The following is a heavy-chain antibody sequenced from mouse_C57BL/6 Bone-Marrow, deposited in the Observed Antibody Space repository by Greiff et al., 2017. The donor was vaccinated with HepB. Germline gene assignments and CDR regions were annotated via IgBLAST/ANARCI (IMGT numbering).Heavy chain of an antibody. CDR1: GYTFTSYW. Sequence: QVQLQQPGAELVKPGASVMMSCKASGYTFTSYWITWVKQRPGQGLEWIGDIYPGSGSTNYNEKFKSKATLTVDTSSSTAYMQLSSLTSEDSAVYYCARSTITTVADWYFDVWGTGTTVTVSS. CDR2: IYPGSGST. V-gene: IGHV1-55*01. CDR3: ARSTITTVADWYFDV. D-gene: IGHD1-1*01. J-gene: IGHJ1*03.